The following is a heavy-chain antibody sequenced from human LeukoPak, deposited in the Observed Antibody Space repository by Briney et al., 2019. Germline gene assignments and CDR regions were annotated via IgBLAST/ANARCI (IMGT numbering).Heavy chain of an antibody. V-gene: IGHV4-38-2*02. Sequence: SETLSLTCTVSGYSISSGYYWGWIRQPPGKGLEWTGSIYHSGSTYYNPSLKSRVTISLDTSKNQFSLRLNSVTAADTAVYYCARSDYHSGSNPFDYWGQGTLVTVSS. J-gene: IGHJ4*02. CDR2: IYHSGST. D-gene: IGHD1-26*01. CDR3: ARSDYHSGSNPFDY. CDR1: GYSISSGYY.